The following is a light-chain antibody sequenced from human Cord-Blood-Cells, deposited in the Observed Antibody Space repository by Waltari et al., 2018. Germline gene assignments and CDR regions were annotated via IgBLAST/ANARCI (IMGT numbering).Light chain of an antibody. V-gene: IGKV1-5*03. J-gene: IGKJ2*01. Sequence: DIQMTQSPSTLSASVGDRVTITCRARHSISSWLAWYQQKPGKAPKLLIYKASSLESGVPSRFSGSGSGTEFTLTISSLQPYDFATYYCQQYNSYPYTFGQGTKLEIK. CDR1: HSISSW. CDR2: KAS. CDR3: QQYNSYPYT.